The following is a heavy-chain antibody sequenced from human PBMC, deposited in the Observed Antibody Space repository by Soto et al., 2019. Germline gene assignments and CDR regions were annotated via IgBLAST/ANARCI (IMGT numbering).Heavy chain of an antibody. CDR3: VRDSDWELTNGFEV. CDR1: GFSFSNYG. V-gene: IGHV3-33*01. Sequence: QVHLVESGGGVVQPGTSLRLSCAASGFSFSNYGMHWVRQAPGKGLEWVAVTWYDGSTTYYADSVRGRFTVSRDNPQNQLYLQMDSLRDEDTAVYFCVRDSDWELTNGFEVWGQGTTVIVSS. CDR2: TWYDGSTT. D-gene: IGHD1-7*01. J-gene: IGHJ3*01.